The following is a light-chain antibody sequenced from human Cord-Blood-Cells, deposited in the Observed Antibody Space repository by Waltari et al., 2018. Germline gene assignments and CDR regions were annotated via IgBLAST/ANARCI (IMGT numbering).Light chain of an antibody. V-gene: IGKV3-11*01. CDR2: DAS. J-gene: IGKJ4*01. Sequence: EIVLTQPPATLSSSPGERATLSCRASQSVSSYLAWYQQKPGQAPRLLIYDASNRATGIPARFSGSGSGTDFTLTISSLEPEDFAVYYCQQRSNWPLTFGGGTKVEIK. CDR3: QQRSNWPLT. CDR1: QSVSSY.